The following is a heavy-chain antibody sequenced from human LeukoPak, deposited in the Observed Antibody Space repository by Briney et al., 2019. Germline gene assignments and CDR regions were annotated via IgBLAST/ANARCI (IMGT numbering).Heavy chain of an antibody. D-gene: IGHD2-2*01. J-gene: IGHJ3*02. CDR3: ARVKASHRQDAFDI. V-gene: IGHV1-69*05. Sequence: GASVKVSCKASGGTFSSYAISWVRQAPGQGLEWMGGIIPIFGTANYAQEFQGRVTITTDESTSTAYMELSSLRSEDTAVYYCARVKASHRQDAFDIWGQGTMVTVSS. CDR2: IIPIFGTA. CDR1: GGTFSSYA.